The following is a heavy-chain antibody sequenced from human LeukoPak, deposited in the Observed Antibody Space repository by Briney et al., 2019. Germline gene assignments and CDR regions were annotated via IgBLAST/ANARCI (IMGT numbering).Heavy chain of an antibody. J-gene: IGHJ4*02. CDR2: INSDGSRT. V-gene: IGHV3-74*01. Sequence: PGGSLRLSCAASGFTFSNYCMHWVRQAPGKGLVWVSHINSDGSRTNYAASVKGGFTISRDNAKNTLYLQMNSLRAEDTAVYYCARQPDYWGQGTLVTVSS. CDR3: ARQPDY. D-gene: IGHD1-14*01. CDR1: GFTFSNYC.